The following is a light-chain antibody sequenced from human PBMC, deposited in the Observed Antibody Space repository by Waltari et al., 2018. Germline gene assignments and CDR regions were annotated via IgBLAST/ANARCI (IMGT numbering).Light chain of an antibody. Sequence: QSALSQPASVSGSPGQSLTITCTGASTDLASYNSVAWYQHPPNRAPKLIIYEATKRPTGISHRFSGAKSGATASLRISGLQADDEADYYCCSYTGSSTSYGCGGGTKVTVL. CDR1: STDLASYNS. CDR2: EAT. J-gene: IGLJ1*01. V-gene: IGLV2-23*01. CDR3: CSYTGSSTSYG.